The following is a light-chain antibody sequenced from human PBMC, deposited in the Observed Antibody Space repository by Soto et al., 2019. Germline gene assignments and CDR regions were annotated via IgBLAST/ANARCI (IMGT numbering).Light chain of an antibody. Sequence: QLVLTQPPSASGTPGQRVTICCSGSSSNIGRNTVNWYQQLPGTAPKVLIYNNNQRPSGVPDRFSGSKSGTSASLAISGLQSEDEADYYCAAWDHSLNGHVFGTGTKLTVL. J-gene: IGLJ1*01. CDR3: AAWDHSLNGHV. CDR2: NNN. V-gene: IGLV1-44*01. CDR1: SSNIGRNT.